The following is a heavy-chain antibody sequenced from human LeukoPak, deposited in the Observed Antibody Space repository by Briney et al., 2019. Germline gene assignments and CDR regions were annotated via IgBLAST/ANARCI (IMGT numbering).Heavy chain of an antibody. D-gene: IGHD3-22*01. CDR1: GFTFSGSA. Sequence: PGGSLRLSCAASGFTFSGSAMHWVRQASGKGLEWVGRIRSKANSYATAYAASVKGRFTISRDDSKNTAYLQMNSLKTEDTAVYYCTRNPYDSSGYYYNDYWGQGTLVTVSS. CDR3: TRNPYDSSGYYYNDY. V-gene: IGHV3-73*01. J-gene: IGHJ4*02. CDR2: IRSKANSYAT.